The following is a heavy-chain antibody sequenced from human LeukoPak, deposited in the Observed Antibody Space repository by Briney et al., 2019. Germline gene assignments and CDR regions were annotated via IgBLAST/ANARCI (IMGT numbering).Heavy chain of an antibody. CDR3: TREGGYSFGTRNYHFDY. J-gene: IGHJ4*02. D-gene: IGHD5-18*01. V-gene: IGHV1-46*01. CDR1: GYTFTSYY. Sequence: GASVKVSCKASGYTFTSYYMHWVRQAPGQGLEWMGIINPSGGSTSYAQKFQGRVTMTRDMSTSTVYMELSSLRSEDTAVYYCTREGGYSFGTRNYHFDYWGQGTLVTVPS. CDR2: INPSGGST.